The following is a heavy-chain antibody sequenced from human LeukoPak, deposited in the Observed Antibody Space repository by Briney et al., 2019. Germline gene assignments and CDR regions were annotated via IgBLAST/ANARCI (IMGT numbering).Heavy chain of an antibody. D-gene: IGHD3-9*01. CDR3: AKDDAYDILTGGNFDY. J-gene: IGHJ4*02. V-gene: IGHV3-23*01. CDR1: GFTFSSYA. Sequence: GGSLRLSCAASGFTFSSYAMSWVRQAPGKGLEWVSAISGSGGSTYYADSVKGRFTISRDNSKNTLYLQMNSLRAEDTAVYYCAKDDAYDILTGGNFDYWGQGTLVTVSS. CDR2: ISGSGGST.